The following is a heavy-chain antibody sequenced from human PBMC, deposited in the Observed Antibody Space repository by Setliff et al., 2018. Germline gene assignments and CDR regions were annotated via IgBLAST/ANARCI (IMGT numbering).Heavy chain of an antibody. CDR3: ARSENCYSTHCSPYDY. D-gene: IGHD2-2*01. CDR2: IKQDGSDK. J-gene: IGHJ4*02. CDR1: GFIFSTYW. Sequence: PGGSLRLSCAASGFIFSTYWMSWVRQAPGKGLEWVANIKQDGSDKYYVDSVKGRFTISRDNAKNSLYLQMNSLRAEDTAVYYCARSENCYSTHCSPYDYWGQGTLVTVSS. V-gene: IGHV3-7*01.